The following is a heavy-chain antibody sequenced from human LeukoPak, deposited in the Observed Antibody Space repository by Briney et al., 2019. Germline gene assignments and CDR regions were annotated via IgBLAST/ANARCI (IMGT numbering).Heavy chain of an antibody. D-gene: IGHD2-2*01. J-gene: IGHJ4*02. CDR1: GFTVSSNY. Sequence: GGSLRLSCAASGFTVSSNYMSWVRQAPGNRPDRAPVIYSGGSTYYADSVKGRFTISRDNSKNTLYLQMNSLRAEDTAVYYCARGAIPSLEYYFDYWGQGTLVTVSS. CDR3: ARGAIPSLEYYFDY. CDR2: IYSGGST. V-gene: IGHV3-53*01.